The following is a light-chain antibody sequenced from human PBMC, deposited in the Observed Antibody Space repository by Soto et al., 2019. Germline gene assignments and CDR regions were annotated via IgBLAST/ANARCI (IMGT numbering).Light chain of an antibody. J-gene: IGKJ4*01. CDR3: QQYGSSPLT. CDR2: HTS. CDR1: QTVNSR. Sequence: EIVLTQSPATLSSSPGERATLSCRASQTVNSRLAWYQHKPGQAPRLLIYHTSNRATGIPARFSGSGSGTDFTLTISRLEPEDFAVYYCQQYGSSPLTFGGGTKVDI. V-gene: IGKV3-20*01.